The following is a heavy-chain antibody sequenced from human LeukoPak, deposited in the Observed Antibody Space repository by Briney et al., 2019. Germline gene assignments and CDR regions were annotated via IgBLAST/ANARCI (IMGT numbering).Heavy chain of an antibody. D-gene: IGHD2-15*01. J-gene: IGHJ3*02. CDR3: ARDRGGTWDAFDI. Sequence: PEGSLRLSCAASGFTFSSYAMHWVRQAPGKGLEGVAVISYDGSNKYYADSVNGLFTISRDNSKNTLYLQMNSLRAEDTAVYYCARDRGGTWDAFDIWGQGTMVTVSS. CDR2: ISYDGSNK. V-gene: IGHV3-30*04. CDR1: GFTFSSYA.